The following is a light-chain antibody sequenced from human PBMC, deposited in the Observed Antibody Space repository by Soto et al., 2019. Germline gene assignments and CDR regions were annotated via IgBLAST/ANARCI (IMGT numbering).Light chain of an antibody. Sequence: DIPVTQSPSTLSASVGETVTITCRASQSIGTWSAWYQHKPGTAPKVLIYHASTLESGVPSRFSGSGSGTEFTLTISSLQPEDFATYYCQQSRTFGQGTKLEIK. CDR1: QSIGTW. J-gene: IGKJ2*01. V-gene: IGKV1-5*01. CDR3: QQSRT. CDR2: HAS.